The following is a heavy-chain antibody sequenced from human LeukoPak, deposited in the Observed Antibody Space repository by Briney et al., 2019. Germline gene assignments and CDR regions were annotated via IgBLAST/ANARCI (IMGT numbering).Heavy chain of an antibody. V-gene: IGHV4-59*01. J-gene: IGHJ4*02. Sequence: PSETLSLTCTVSGGSIGIYYWSWIRQPPGKGLEWLGYTYNSGSTLYNPSLKSRVTISVDTSRNEFSLRLTSVTAADAAMYYCARLFHPALSGNYPFDYWGQGTLVTVSS. CDR3: ARLFHPALSGNYPFDY. CDR1: GGSIGIYY. D-gene: IGHD1-26*01. CDR2: TYNSGST.